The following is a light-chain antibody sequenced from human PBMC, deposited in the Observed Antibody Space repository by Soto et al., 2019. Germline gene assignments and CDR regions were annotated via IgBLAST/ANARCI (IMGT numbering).Light chain of an antibody. V-gene: IGKV3-11*01. Sequence: IVLTQSPATLTLSLGERATLPXRVSHSVATSLTWYQQRPGXAPSXXXYDXFIRATGIPARFSGSESATDFALTSSRLEHEYSAVYYCQQRSNGPLTFGQGTRLEIK. CDR2: DXF. CDR1: HSVATS. J-gene: IGKJ5*01. CDR3: QQRSNGPLT.